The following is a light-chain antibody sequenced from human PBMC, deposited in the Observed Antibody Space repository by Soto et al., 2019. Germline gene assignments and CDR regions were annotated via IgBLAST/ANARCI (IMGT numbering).Light chain of an antibody. CDR3: GTWDSSLSVV. Sequence: QSVLTQPPSVSAAPGQKATISCSGSSSNIGNNYVSWYQQLPGTAPKLLIYDNNKRPSGIPDRFSGSKSGTSATLGITGLQTGDEADYYCGTWDSSLSVVFGGGTKLTVL. CDR1: SSNIGNNY. CDR2: DNN. V-gene: IGLV1-51*01. J-gene: IGLJ2*01.